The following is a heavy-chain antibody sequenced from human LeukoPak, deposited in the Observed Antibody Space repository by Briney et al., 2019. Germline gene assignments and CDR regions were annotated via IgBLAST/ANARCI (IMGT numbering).Heavy chain of an antibody. V-gene: IGHV4-4*02. CDR1: GGSISSSNW. J-gene: IGHJ6*02. CDR3: AREGIGYCSSTSCYDLRGMDV. D-gene: IGHD2-2*01. Sequence: PSETLSLTCAVSGGSISSSNWWSWVRQPPGKGLEWIGEIYQSGSNNYNPSLKSRVTISVDKSKNQFSLKPSSVTAADTAVYYCAREGIGYCSSTSCYDLRGMDVWGQGTTVTVSS. CDR2: IYQSGSN.